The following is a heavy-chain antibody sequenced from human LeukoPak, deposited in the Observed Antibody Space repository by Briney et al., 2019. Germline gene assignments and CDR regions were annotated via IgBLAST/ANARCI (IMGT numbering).Heavy chain of an antibody. J-gene: IGHJ4*02. CDR2: VRDSGGST. D-gene: IGHD3-10*01. CDR1: GFTFSSYA. V-gene: IGHV3-23*01. CDR3: AKSANSGSYYRGYFDY. Sequence: GGSLRLSCAASGFTFSSYAISWVREAPGKGLEGVLSVRDSGGSTYYADSVKGRVTISRDNSKNTLYLQMNSLRAEDTAVYYCAKSANSGSYYRGYFDYWGQGTLVTVSS.